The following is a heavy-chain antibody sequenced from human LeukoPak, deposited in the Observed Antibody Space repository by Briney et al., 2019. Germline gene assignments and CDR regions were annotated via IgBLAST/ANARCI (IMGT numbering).Heavy chain of an antibody. D-gene: IGHD3-9*01. J-gene: IGHJ4*02. CDR2: ISFDGSDK. CDR3: AKSSPILQYFDWLSGMDY. Sequence: GGSLRLSCAASGFTFRSYGMHWVRQAPGKGLERAAVISFDGSDKYFADSVKGRFTISRDNSKNTLYLQMNSLRAEDTAVYYCAKSSPILQYFDWLSGMDYWGQGTLVTVSS. CDR1: GFTFRSYG. V-gene: IGHV3-30*18.